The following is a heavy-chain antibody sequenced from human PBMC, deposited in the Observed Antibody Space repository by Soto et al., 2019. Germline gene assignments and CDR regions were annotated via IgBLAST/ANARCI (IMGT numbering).Heavy chain of an antibody. CDR1: GGSISSGGYS. Sequence: PSETLSLTCAVSGGSISSGGYSWSWIRQPPGKGLEWIGYIYHSGSTYYNPSLKSRVTISVDRSKNQFSLKLSSVTAADTAVYYCASTNYPDYGGYEGYYYYGMDVWGQGTTVTVSS. D-gene: IGHD4-17*01. J-gene: IGHJ6*02. V-gene: IGHV4-30-2*01. CDR3: ASTNYPDYGGYEGYYYYGMDV. CDR2: IYHSGST.